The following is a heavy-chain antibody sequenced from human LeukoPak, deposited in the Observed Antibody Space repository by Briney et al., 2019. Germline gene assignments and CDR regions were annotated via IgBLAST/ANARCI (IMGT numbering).Heavy chain of an antibody. D-gene: IGHD6-13*01. Sequence: GGSLRLSCAGSGFTFSSYAMSWVRQAPGKGLEWVSAISASGGSTYYADSVKGRFTISRDNSKNTLYLQMNSLRAEDTAVYYRARHYRIAAAGTPLGWFDPWGQGTLVTVSS. J-gene: IGHJ5*02. CDR1: GFTFSSYA. CDR2: ISASGGST. CDR3: ARHYRIAAAGTPLGWFDP. V-gene: IGHV3-23*01.